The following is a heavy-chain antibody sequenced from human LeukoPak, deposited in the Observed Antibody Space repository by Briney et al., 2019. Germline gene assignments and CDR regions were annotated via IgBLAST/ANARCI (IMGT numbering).Heavy chain of an antibody. CDR2: IYYSGST. Sequence: SETLSLTCTVSGGSISSGGYYWSWIRRPPGKGLEWIGYIYYSGSTNYNPSLKSRVTISVDTSKNQFSLKLSSVTAADTAVYYCARESQGRFLEWLLRRDYYYMDVWGKGTTVTVSS. V-gene: IGHV4-61*08. J-gene: IGHJ6*03. D-gene: IGHD3-3*01. CDR1: GGSISSGGYY. CDR3: ARESQGRFLEWLLRRDYYYMDV.